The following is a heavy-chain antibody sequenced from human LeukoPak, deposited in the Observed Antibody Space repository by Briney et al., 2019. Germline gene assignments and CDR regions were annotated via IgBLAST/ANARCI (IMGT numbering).Heavy chain of an antibody. CDR3: AKGLAGFGELLGEY. J-gene: IGHJ4*02. V-gene: IGHV3-9*01. D-gene: IGHD3-10*01. CDR1: GFTFDDYA. Sequence: PGGSLRLSCAASGFTFDDYAMHWVRQAPGKGLEWVSGISWNSGSIGYADSVKGRFTISRDNAKNSLYLQMNSLRAEDTALYYCAKGLAGFGELLGEYWGQGTLVTVSS. CDR2: ISWNSGSI.